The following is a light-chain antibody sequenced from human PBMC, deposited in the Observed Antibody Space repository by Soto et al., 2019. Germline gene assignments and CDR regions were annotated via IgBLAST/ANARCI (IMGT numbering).Light chain of an antibody. CDR3: QQYHKFWT. CDR2: KAS. CDR1: QSVGSW. Sequence: DIQITQSPSTLSGSVGDRVTITCRASQSVGSWLAWYQQNPGKASKLLIYKASRLESGVPSRFSGSASGTEFTLTISNLQPDDFATYYCQQYHKFWTFGQGTKVDIK. J-gene: IGKJ1*01. V-gene: IGKV1-5*03.